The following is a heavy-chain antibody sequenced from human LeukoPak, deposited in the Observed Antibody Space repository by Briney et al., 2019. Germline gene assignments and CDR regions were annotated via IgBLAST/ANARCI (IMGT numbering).Heavy chain of an antibody. V-gene: IGHV1-69*01. CDR3: TIIPNVILFTHYFDY. D-gene: IGHD2-21*01. CDR1: GGTFISYA. CDR2: IIAIFGTA. J-gene: IGHJ4*02. Sequence: ASVKLSCKASGGTFISYAISWVRQAPGQGLEWRGGIIAIFGTANYAQKCQGRVTITADESTSTAYMELSSLRADDTAVYYCTIIPNVILFTHYFDYWGQGTRVTVSS.